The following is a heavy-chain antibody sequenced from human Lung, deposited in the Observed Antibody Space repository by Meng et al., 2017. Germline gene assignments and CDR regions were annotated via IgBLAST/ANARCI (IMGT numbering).Heavy chain of an antibody. D-gene: IGHD4-17*01. CDR3: TRVGSVALTTVSPFDY. CDR1: NGSLGGYY. J-gene: IGHJ4*02. Sequence: QGPLSQGGAGPMRPAEPLSLTCAVHNGSLGGYYWSWIRQSPGKGLEWIGEINRGGSTSYNPSLKSRVTMSVDTSKNHFFLKLNSVTAADTAMYHCTRVGSVALTTVSPFDYWGPGMLVTVSS. CDR2: INRGGST. V-gene: IGHV4-34*01.